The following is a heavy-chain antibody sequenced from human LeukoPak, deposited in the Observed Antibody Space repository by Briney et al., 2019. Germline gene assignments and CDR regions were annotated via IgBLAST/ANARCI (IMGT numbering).Heavy chain of an antibody. D-gene: IGHD2-2*01. J-gene: IGHJ4*02. V-gene: IGHV1-18*01. CDR2: ISAYNGNT. CDR1: GYTFTSYG. Sequence: ASVKVSCTASGYTFTSYGISWVRQAPGQGLEWMGWISAYNGNTNYAQKLQGRVTMTTDTSTSTAYMELRSLRSDDTAVYYCARDVLGYCSSTSCYYFDYWGQGTLVTVSS. CDR3: ARDVLGYCSSTSCYYFDY.